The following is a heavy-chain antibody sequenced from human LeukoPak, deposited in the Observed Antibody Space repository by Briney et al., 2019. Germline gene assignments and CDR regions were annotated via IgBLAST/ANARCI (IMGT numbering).Heavy chain of an antibody. V-gene: IGHV3-7*01. D-gene: IGHD3-10*01. J-gene: IGHJ5*02. CDR3: ASAWEFAYP. CDR2: IKQDGSEK. Sequence: PGGSLRLSCAASGFTFSSHWMSWVRQAPGKGLEWVANIKQDGSEKYYVDSVKGRFTISRDNAKNSLYLQMNSLRAEDTAVYYCASAWEFAYPWGQGTLVTVSS. CDR1: GFTFSSHW.